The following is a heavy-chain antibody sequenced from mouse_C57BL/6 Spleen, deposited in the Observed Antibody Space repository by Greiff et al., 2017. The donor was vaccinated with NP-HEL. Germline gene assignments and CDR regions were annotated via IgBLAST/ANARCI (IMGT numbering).Heavy chain of an antibody. V-gene: IGHV14-4*01. Sequence: EVKLQQSGAELVRPGASVKLSCTASGFNIKDDYMHWVKQRPEQGLEWIGWIDPENGDTEYASKFQGKATITADTSSNTAYLQLSSLTSEDTAVYYCTQLGPLDYWGQGTTLTVSS. D-gene: IGHD4-1*02. CDR3: TQLGPLDY. CDR1: GFNIKDDY. CDR2: IDPENGDT. J-gene: IGHJ2*01.